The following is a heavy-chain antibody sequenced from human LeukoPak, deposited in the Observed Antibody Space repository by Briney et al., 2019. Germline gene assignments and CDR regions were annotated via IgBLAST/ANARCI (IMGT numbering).Heavy chain of an antibody. CDR2: ISYDGSNE. Sequence: QPGRSLRLSCAASGFTFSSYVMHWVRQAPGKGLEWVAIISYDGSNEYYADSVKGRFTISRDNSKNTLYLQMNSLRAEDTAVYYCAGYSGRYTYYLDVWGKGTTVTISS. J-gene: IGHJ6*03. CDR3: AGYSGRYTYYLDV. D-gene: IGHD1-26*01. CDR1: GFTFSSYV. V-gene: IGHV3-30*04.